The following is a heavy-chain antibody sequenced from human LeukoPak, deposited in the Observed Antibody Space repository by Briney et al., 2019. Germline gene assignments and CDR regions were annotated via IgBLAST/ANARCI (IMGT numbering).Heavy chain of an antibody. V-gene: IGHV3-21*01. D-gene: IGHD3-22*01. CDR1: GFTFSNYT. J-gene: IGHJ5*02. CDR3: ARGAYYYDSSGYGLS. CDR2: ISSSSSYI. Sequence: GGSLRLSCAASGFTFSNYTMIWVRQAPGKGLEWVSGISSSSSYIYYADSVKGRFTISRDNAKNSLYLQMNSLRAEDTAVYYCARGAYYYDSSGYGLSWGQGTLVTVSS.